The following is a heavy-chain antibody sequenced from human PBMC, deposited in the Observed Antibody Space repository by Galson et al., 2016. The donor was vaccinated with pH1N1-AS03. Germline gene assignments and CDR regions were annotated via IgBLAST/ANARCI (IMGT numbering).Heavy chain of an antibody. Sequence: SLRLSCAASGFTFRIYAMSWVRQAPGKGLEWVSVISYSGGHTFYADSVKGRFTISRDNSQDTLYLQMNSLRADDTAVYYCAKDRVSSTSYRFDPWGQGTLVIVSS. D-gene: IGHD2-2*01. CDR1: GFTFRIYA. J-gene: IGHJ5*02. CDR2: ISYSGGHT. V-gene: IGHV3-23*01. CDR3: AKDRVSSTSYRFDP.